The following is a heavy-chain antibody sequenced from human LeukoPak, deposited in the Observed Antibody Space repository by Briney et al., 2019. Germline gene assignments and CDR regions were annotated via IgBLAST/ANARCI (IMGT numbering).Heavy chain of an antibody. CDR2: INPSGGST. Sequence: ASVKVSCKASGYTFTSYDINWVRQAPGQGLEWMGIINPSGGSTSYAQKFQGRVTMTRDTSTSTVYMDLSSLRSDDTAVYYCAREIGPRQLHLWGAAFDLWGQGTLVTVSS. V-gene: IGHV1-46*01. D-gene: IGHD5-18*01. CDR1: GYTFTSYD. J-gene: IGHJ4*02. CDR3: AREIGPRQLHLWGAAFDL.